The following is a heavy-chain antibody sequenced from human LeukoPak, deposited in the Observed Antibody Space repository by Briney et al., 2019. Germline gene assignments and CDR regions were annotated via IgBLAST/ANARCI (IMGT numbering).Heavy chain of an antibody. CDR1: GGSISSGGYY. CDR3: ARVGRTMVRGVIITSDDY. D-gene: IGHD3-10*01. Sequence: SETLSLTCTVSGGSISSGGYYWSWIRRHPGKGLEWIGYIYYSGSTYYSPSLKSRVTISVDTSKNQFSLKLSSVTAADTAVYYCARVGRTMVRGVIITSDDYWGQGTLVTVSS. V-gene: IGHV4-31*03. J-gene: IGHJ4*02. CDR2: IYYSGST.